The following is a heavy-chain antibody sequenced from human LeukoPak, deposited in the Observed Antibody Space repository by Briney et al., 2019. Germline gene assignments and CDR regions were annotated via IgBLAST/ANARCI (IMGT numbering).Heavy chain of an antibody. Sequence: AGSVTLSCTASGFTFSSYSINWVRQAPGQGLEWVGSISSSSSYIYYADSVKGRFTISRDNAKNSLYLQMNSLRAEDTAVYYCARDLDTAMANDAFDIWGQGTMVTVSS. CDR3: ARDLDTAMANDAFDI. J-gene: IGHJ3*02. V-gene: IGHV3-21*01. CDR1: GFTFSSYS. CDR2: ISSSSSYI. D-gene: IGHD5-18*01.